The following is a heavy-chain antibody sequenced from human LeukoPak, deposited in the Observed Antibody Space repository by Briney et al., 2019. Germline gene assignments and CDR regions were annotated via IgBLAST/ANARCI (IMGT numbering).Heavy chain of an antibody. CDR3: ARDQDGTLDYYYYGMDV. CDR1: GFTFSSYA. Sequence: GRSLRLSCAASGFTFSSYAMHWVRQAPGKGLEWVAVISYDGSNKYYADSVKGRFTISRDNSKNTLYLQMNSLRAGDTAVYYCARDQDGTLDYYYYGMDVWGQGTTVTVSS. CDR2: ISYDGSNK. J-gene: IGHJ6*02. V-gene: IGHV3-30*04.